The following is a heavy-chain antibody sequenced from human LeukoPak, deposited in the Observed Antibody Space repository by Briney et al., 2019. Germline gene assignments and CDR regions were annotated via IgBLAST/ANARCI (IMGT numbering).Heavy chain of an antibody. D-gene: IGHD3-10*01. V-gene: IGHV4-34*01. J-gene: IGHJ5*02. CDR2: INHSGST. Sequence: SETLSLTCAVYGGSFSGYYWSWIRRPPGKGLEWIGEINHSGSTNYNPSLKSRVTISVDTSKNQFSLKLSSVTAADTAVYYCASYYYYGSGSYYNAWNWFDPWGQGTLVTVSS. CDR1: GGSFSGYY. CDR3: ASYYYYGSGSYYNAWNWFDP.